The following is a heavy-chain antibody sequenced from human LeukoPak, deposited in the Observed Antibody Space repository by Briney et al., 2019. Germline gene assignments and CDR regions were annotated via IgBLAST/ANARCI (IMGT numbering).Heavy chain of an antibody. CDR2: FDPEDGET. V-gene: IGHV1-24*01. D-gene: IGHD5-12*01. CDR1: GYTLTELS. Sequence: ASVKVSCKVSGYTLTELSMHWVRQAPGKGLEWMGGFDPEDGETIYAKKFQGRVTMTEDTSTDTAYMELSSLRSEDTAVYYCATGGGYSGYENFDYWGQGTLVTVSS. CDR3: ATGGGYSGYENFDY. J-gene: IGHJ4*02.